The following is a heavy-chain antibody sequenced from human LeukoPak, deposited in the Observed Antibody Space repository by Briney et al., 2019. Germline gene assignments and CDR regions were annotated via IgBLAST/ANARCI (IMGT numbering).Heavy chain of an antibody. CDR2: ISYDGSNK. CDR1: GFTFSSYA. CDR3: ARDVSSSWYSPYYYYGMDV. V-gene: IGHV3-30-3*01. Sequence: GGSLRLSCAASGFTFSSYAMHWVRQAPGKGLEWVAVISYDGSNKYYADSVKGRFTISRDNSKNTLYLQMNSLRAEDTAVYYCARDVSSSWYSPYYYYGMDVWGQGTTVTVSS. D-gene: IGHD6-13*01. J-gene: IGHJ6*02.